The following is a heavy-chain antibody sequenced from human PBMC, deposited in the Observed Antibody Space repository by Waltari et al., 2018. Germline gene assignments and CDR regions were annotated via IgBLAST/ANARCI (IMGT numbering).Heavy chain of an antibody. J-gene: IGHJ4*02. V-gene: IGHV3-7*01. CDR2: LGQDGSAK. CDR1: GFTFTTYW. Sequence: EVQLVESGGGLVQPGGSLRLSCSASGFTFTTYWMTWVRQAPGKGLDWVGSLGQDGSAKFYVESVKGRFTISRDNAKNSLFLQMNSLRAEETAVYYCARGVSGDSGPADYWGQGTLVTVSS. D-gene: IGHD4-17*01. CDR3: ARGVSGDSGPADY.